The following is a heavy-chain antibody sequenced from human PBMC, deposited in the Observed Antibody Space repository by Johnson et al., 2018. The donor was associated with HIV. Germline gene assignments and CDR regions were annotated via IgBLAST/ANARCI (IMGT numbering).Heavy chain of an antibody. CDR1: GFTFRSYW. J-gene: IGHJ3*02. V-gene: IGHV3-30*18. CDR2: ISYDGSNQ. CDR3: AKPPSMGADAFDI. Sequence: QMLLVESGGGLVQPGGSLRLSCVVSGFTFRSYWMTWVRQAPGKGLEWVAVISYDGSNQYCADSVKGRFTISRDNSNKTVYLQMNSLGPEDTAVYYCAKPPSMGADAFDIWGQGTMVTVSS. D-gene: IGHD3-16*01.